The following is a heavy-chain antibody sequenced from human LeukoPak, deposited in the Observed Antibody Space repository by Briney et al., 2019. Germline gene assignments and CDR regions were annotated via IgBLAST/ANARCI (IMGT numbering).Heavy chain of an antibody. D-gene: IGHD1-14*01. CDR1: GFTFINYW. V-gene: IGHV3-7*01. J-gene: IGHJ3*02. CDR3: ARGPGDFDASDI. Sequence: PGGSLRLSCAASGFTFINYWMSWVRQAPGKGPEWVAHIKENGNEQRYADSVEGRFTISRDNFRQSLGLHMNSLRVEDTAVYYCARGPGDFDASDIWGQGTMVTVSS. CDR2: IKENGNEQ.